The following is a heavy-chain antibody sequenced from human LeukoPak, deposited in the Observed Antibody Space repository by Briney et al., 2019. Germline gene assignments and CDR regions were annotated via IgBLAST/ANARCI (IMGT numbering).Heavy chain of an antibody. CDR3: ARANPADSRDAFDT. D-gene: IGHD1-14*01. CDR2: IYPGDSDT. CDR1: GYSFTSYW. Sequence: KPGESLKISCKGSGYSFTSYWIGWVRQMPGKGLEWMGIIYPGDSDTRYSPSFQGQVTISADKSISTAYLQWSSLKASDTAMCYCARANPADSRDAFDTWGQGTMDTVSS. V-gene: IGHV5-51*01. J-gene: IGHJ3*02.